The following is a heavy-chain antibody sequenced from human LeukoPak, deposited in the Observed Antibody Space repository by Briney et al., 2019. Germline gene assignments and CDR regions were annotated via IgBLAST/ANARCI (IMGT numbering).Heavy chain of an antibody. CDR1: GFTFSSYS. CDR3: ARVDCSSTSRYFYYYGMDV. D-gene: IGHD2-2*01. CDR2: ISSSSDYI. V-gene: IGHV3-21*01. Sequence: GGSLRLSCAASGFTFSSYSMNWVRQAPGKGLEWVSSISSSSDYIYYANSVKGRFTISRDNAKDSLYLQMNSLRAEDTAVYYCARVDCSSTSRYFYYYGMDVWGQGTTVTVSS. J-gene: IGHJ6*02.